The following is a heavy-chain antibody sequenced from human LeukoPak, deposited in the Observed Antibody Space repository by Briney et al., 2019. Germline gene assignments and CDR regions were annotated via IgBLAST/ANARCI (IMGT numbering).Heavy chain of an antibody. Sequence: SETLSLTCAVSGGSISSXXXXXXVRQPPGKGLEWIGEIYHSGSTNYNPSLKSRVTISVDRSKNQFSLNLNSVTAADTAVYYCARGGYDFGAFEIWGQGTMVTVSS. D-gene: IGHD5-12*01. J-gene: IGHJ3*02. CDR1: GGSISSXXX. V-gene: IGHV4-4*02. CDR2: IYHSGST. CDR3: ARGGYDFGAFEI.